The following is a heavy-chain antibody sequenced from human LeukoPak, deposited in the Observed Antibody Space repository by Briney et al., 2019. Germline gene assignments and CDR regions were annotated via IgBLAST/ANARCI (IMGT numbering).Heavy chain of an antibody. Sequence: SETLSLTCTVSGRSISRYYWSWIPQPAGKGLEWIRRTDTSGSTNYNSSLKSRVTMSVDTSKNQFSLKLSSVTAADTAVYYCARLHGGSGGSGSFDFWGQGTLVTVSS. CDR2: TDTSGST. D-gene: IGHD6-25*01. CDR3: ARLHGGSGGSGSFDF. V-gene: IGHV4-4*07. CDR1: GRSISRYY. J-gene: IGHJ4*02.